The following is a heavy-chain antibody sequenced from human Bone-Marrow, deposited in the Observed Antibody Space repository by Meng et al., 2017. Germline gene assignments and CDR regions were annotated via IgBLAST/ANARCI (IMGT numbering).Heavy chain of an antibody. V-gene: IGHV3-7*01. J-gene: IGHJ4*02. D-gene: IGHD3-22*01. CDR1: GFTFSSYW. Sequence: GSLRLSCAASGFTFSSYWMSWVRQAPGKGLEWVANIKQDGSEKYYVDSVKGRFTISRDNAKNSLYLQMNSLRAEDTAVYYCARGLYYYDSSGYYYGYWGQGTLVTVSS. CDR2: IKQDGSEK. CDR3: ARGLYYYDSSGYYYGY.